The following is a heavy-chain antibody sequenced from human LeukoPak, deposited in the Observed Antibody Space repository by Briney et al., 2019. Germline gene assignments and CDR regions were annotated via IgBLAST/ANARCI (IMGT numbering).Heavy chain of an antibody. CDR2: ISAYNGNT. D-gene: IGHD2-2*01. V-gene: IGHV1-18*01. J-gene: IGHJ4*02. CDR3: ARDLRKYCSSTSCSQSDY. CDR1: GYTFTSYG. Sequence: ASVKVSCKASGYTFTSYGISWVRQAPGQGLEWMGWISAYNGNTNYAQKLQGRVTMTTDTSTSTAYMELRSLRSDDTAVYYCARDLRKYCSSTSCSQSDYWGQGTLVTASS.